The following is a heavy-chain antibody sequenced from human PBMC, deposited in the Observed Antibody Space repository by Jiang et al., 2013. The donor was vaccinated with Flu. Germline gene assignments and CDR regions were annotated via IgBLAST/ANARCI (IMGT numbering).Heavy chain of an antibody. Sequence: QTLSLTCAISGDSVSTNNAGWHWIRQSPSRGLEWLGRTYYRSKWYTDYAVSLKSRIIINSDTSKNQFSLQLNSVAPEDTALYYCARGYKYAYDYWGPGNPWSPSP. V-gene: IGHV6-1*01. D-gene: IGHD2-2*01. CDR2: TYYRSKWYT. J-gene: IGHJ4*02. CDR1: GDSVSTNNAG. CDR3: ARGYKYAYDY.